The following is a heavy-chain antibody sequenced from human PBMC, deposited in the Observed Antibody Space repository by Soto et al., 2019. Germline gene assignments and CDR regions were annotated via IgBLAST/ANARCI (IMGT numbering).Heavy chain of an antibody. J-gene: IGHJ4*02. CDR3: ARGGSGYTWFNEF. V-gene: IGHV1-69*01. Sequence: QEQLVQSGAEVKKPGSSVKVSCKASGGLFSSYPISWVRQVPGQGLEWMGGIIPVFQTAYYTQRFQGRVTIIADESTNTAYMELSCLRSEDTAIYYCARGGSGYTWFNEFWGQGTLVTVSS. CDR1: GGLFSSYP. D-gene: IGHD3-22*01. CDR2: IIPVFQTA.